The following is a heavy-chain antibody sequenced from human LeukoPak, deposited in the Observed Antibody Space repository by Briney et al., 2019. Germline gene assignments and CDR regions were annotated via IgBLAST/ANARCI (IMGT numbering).Heavy chain of an antibody. Sequence: GGSLRLSCAASGFTFSVYAMSWVRQAPGKGLEWVSGISGSSSHTKYADFVRGRFTIYRDNSRNTLFLQLNSLTDEDTAVYYCAKEHDYTNAAPEWGFDSWGQGSLVIVSS. J-gene: IGHJ4*02. CDR3: AKEHDYTNAAPEWGFDS. CDR1: GFTFSVYA. V-gene: IGHV3-23*01. CDR2: ISGSSSHT. D-gene: IGHD2-2*02.